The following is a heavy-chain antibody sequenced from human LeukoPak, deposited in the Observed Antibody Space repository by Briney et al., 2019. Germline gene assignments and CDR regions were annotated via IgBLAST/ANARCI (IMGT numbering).Heavy chain of an antibody. D-gene: IGHD3-10*01. CDR2: INGNDGRT. Sequence: PGGSLRLPCTASGFTFSSYAMSWVRQAPGGGMEWVPAINGNDGRTYYADSVKGRFTVSRDNLKNTLYLQMDSLSAEDTAVYFCAKDPRLVRGVIFDYWGQGARVTVSS. CDR3: AKDPRLVRGVIFDY. CDR1: GFTFSSYA. J-gene: IGHJ4*02. V-gene: IGHV3-23*01.